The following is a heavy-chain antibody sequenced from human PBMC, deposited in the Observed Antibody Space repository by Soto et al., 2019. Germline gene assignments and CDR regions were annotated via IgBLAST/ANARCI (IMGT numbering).Heavy chain of an antibody. CDR3: ALGSSSSFYGLNY. J-gene: IGHJ4*02. V-gene: IGHV3-9*01. CDR2: INWDGDFL. Sequence: VQLVESGGGLVQPGRSLRLSCAASGITFDDFAMHWVRQAPGKGLEWVSGINWDGDFLDYADSVKGRLTISRDKAKNSLYLQMSSLRREDTALYFCALGSSSSFYGLNYWGQGTLVTVSS. D-gene: IGHD6-6*01. CDR1: GITFDDFA.